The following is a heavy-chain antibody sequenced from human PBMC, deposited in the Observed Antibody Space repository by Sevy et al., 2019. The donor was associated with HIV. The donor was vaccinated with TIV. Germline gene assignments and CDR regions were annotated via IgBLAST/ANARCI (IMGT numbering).Heavy chain of an antibody. J-gene: IGHJ6*04. Sequence: GESLKISCAASGFTFSSYWVNWVRQAPGKGLEWVANIKEDGSDKYYVDSVKGRFTISRDNAQNSLYLEMNSLRAEDTAVYYCARWDVWGKGTTVTVSS. CDR1: GFTFSSYW. CDR2: IKEDGSDK. V-gene: IGHV3-7*01. CDR3: ARWDV.